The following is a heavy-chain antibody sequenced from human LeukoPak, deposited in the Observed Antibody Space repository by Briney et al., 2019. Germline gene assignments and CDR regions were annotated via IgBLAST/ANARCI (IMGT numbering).Heavy chain of an antibody. CDR3: ARHGSGYYGGTIDY. V-gene: IGHV4-34*01. Sequence: PSETLSLTCTVSDDSISSGYYWSWIRQPPGKGLEWIGEINHSGSTNYNPSLKSRVTISVDTSKNQFSLKLSSVTAADTAVYYCARHGSGYYGGTIDYWGQGTLVTVSS. D-gene: IGHD3-22*01. CDR2: INHSGST. CDR1: DDSISSGYY. J-gene: IGHJ4*02.